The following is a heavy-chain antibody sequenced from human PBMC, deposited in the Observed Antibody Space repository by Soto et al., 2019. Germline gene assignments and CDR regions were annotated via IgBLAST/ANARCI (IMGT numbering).Heavy chain of an antibody. CDR2: IFSNDEK. D-gene: IGHD3-22*01. V-gene: IGHV2-26*01. J-gene: IGHJ4*02. CDR3: ARMKADDSSGYYSYYFDY. Sequence: QVTLKESGPVLVKPTETLTLTCTVSGFSLSNARMGVSWIRQPPGKALEWLAHIFSNDEKSYSTSLKSRLTISKDTSNSQVVLTMTNRDPVDTATYYCARMKADDSSGYYSYYFDYWGQGALVTVSS. CDR1: GFSLSNARMG.